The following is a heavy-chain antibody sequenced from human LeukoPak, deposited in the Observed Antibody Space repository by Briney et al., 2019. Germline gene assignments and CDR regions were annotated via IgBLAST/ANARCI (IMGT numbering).Heavy chain of an antibody. D-gene: IGHD5-12*01. V-gene: IGHV1-46*01. J-gene: IGHJ4*02. CDR2: INPSGGST. CDR1: GGTFSSYA. CDR3: ARDSRSYSGYDFGY. Sequence: ASVKVSCKASGGTFSSYAISWVRQAPGQGLEWMGIINPSGGSTSYAQKFQGRVTMTTNTSTSTAYMELRSLRSDDTAVYYCARDSRSYSGYDFGYWGQGTLVTVSS.